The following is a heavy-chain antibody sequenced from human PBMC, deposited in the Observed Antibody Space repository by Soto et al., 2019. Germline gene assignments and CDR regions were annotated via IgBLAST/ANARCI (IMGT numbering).Heavy chain of an antibody. V-gene: IGHV1-8*01. CDR3: AKGSYCSGGSCKLPHSD. Sequence: QVQLVQSGAEVKKPGASVKVSCKASGYTFTSYDINWVRQATGQGLEWMGWMNPNSGNTGYAQKFQGRVTMTRNTSISTAYMELSSPRSEDTAVYYCAKGSYCSGGSCKLPHSDWGQGTLVTVSS. CDR2: MNPNSGNT. CDR1: GYTFTSYD. J-gene: IGHJ4*02. D-gene: IGHD2-15*01.